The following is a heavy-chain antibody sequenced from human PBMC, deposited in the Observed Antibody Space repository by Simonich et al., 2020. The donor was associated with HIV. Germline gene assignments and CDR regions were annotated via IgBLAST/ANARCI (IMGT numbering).Heavy chain of an antibody. CDR3: ASGGSISSVWADDY. V-gene: IGHV3-30*07. J-gene: IGHJ4*02. CDR2: ISYDGSNK. CDR1: GFTFSSYA. Sequence: QVQLVESGGGVVQPGRSLRLSCAASGFTFSSYAMHWVRQAPGKGLEWVADISYDGSNKYYADSVKGRFTISGDKSKNTLYLQMNSLRAEDTAVYYCASGGSISSVWADDYWGQGTLVTVSS. D-gene: IGHD3-16*01.